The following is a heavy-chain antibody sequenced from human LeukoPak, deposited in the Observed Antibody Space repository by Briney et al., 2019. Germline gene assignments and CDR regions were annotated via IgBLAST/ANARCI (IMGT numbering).Heavy chain of an antibody. Sequence: QPGGSLRLSCAASGLTFSNYGMSWVRQAPGKGLEWVSAISGSGGSTYYADSVKGRFPISRDNSKNTLYLQMNSLRAEDTAVYYCAKDCTNGVCYALDIWGQGTMVTVSS. J-gene: IGHJ3*02. CDR3: AKDCTNGVCYALDI. D-gene: IGHD2-8*01. CDR1: GLTFSNYG. V-gene: IGHV3-23*01. CDR2: ISGSGGST.